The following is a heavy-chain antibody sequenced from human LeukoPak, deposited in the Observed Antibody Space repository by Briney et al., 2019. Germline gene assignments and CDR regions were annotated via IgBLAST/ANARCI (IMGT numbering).Heavy chain of an antibody. CDR1: GYSISSGYF. CDR2: ISHSGTT. V-gene: IGHV4-38-2*02. J-gene: IGHJ4*02. CDR3: TREEGGTTVDY. Sequence: SETLSLTCTVSGYSISSGYFRGWIRQPPGKGLEWIGSISHSGTTYYNPSLKSRITISQDTSKNQFSLKVNSVTAADTAAYYCTREEGGTTVDYWGQGTLVTASS. D-gene: IGHD1-1*01.